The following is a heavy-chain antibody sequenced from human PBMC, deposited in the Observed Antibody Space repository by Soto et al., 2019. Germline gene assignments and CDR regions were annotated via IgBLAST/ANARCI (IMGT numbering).Heavy chain of an antibody. CDR2: IYTSGST. V-gene: IGHV4-4*07. Sequence: KPSETLSLTCTVSGGSISSYYWSWIRQPAGKGLEWIGRIYTSGSTNYNPSLKSRVTMSVDTSKNQFSLKLSSVTAADTAVYYCARENFNWNFDWVGAWGRGTAVTVCS. CDR1: GGSISSYY. CDR3: ARENFNWNFDWVGA. D-gene: IGHD1-7*01. J-gene: IGHJ5*02.